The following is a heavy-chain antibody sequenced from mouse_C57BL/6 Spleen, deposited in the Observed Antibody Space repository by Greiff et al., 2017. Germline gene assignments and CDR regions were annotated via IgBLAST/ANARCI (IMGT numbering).Heavy chain of an antibody. D-gene: IGHD4-1*01. CDR1: GYTFTSYW. Sequence: QVQLKQSGAELVMPGASVKLSCKASGYTFTSYWMHWVKQRPGHGLEWLGEIDPSDSYTNYNQKFKGKSTLTVDKSASTAYMQLSSLTSEDSAVYYCARFRTGFAYWGQGTLVTVSA. V-gene: IGHV1-69*01. CDR2: IDPSDSYT. CDR3: ARFRTGFAY. J-gene: IGHJ3*01.